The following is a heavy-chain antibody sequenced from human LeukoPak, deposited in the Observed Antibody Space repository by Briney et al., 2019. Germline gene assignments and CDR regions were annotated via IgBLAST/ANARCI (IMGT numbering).Heavy chain of an antibody. J-gene: IGHJ4*02. V-gene: IGHV1-2*06. CDR3: AREMATGPIDY. CDR2: INPNSGGT. Sequence: ASVKVSCKASGYTFTSYYMHWVRQAPGQGLEWMGRINPNSGGTNYAQKFQGRVTMTRDTSISTAYMELSGLRSDDTAVYYCAREMATGPIDYWGQGTLVTVSS. CDR1: GYTFTSYY. D-gene: IGHD5-24*01.